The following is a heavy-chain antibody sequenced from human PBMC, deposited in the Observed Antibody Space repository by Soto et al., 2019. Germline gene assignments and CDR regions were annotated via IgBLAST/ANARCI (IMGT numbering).Heavy chain of an antibody. V-gene: IGHV1-69*02. Sequence: SVKVSCKASGGTFSSYTISWVRQAPGQGLEWMGRIIPILGIANYAQKFQGRVTITADKSTSTAYMELSSLRSEDTAVYYCARVFKKGLTTTVTTYGMDVWGQGTTVTVSS. CDR1: GGTFSSYT. J-gene: IGHJ6*02. D-gene: IGHD4-17*01. CDR2: IIPILGIA. CDR3: ARVFKKGLTTTVTTYGMDV.